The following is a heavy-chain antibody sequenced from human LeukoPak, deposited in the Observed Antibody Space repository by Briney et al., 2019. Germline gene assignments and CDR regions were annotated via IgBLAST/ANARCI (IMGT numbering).Heavy chain of an antibody. D-gene: IGHD5-18*01. V-gene: IGHV4-39*01. CDR1: GDSVSSSTYY. CDR3: ARAGYSYGIISYFDS. Sequence: PSETLSLTCTVSGDSVSSSTYYWDWIRQPPGKGLEWIGVSTYYNPSLKNRVTISRDTSKNQFSLKLSSVTAADTAIYYCARAGYSYGIISYFDSWGQGTLVTVSS. CDR2: VST. J-gene: IGHJ4*02.